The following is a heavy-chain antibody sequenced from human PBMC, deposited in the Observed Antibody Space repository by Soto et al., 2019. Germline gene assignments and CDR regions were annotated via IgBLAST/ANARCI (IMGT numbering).Heavy chain of an antibody. CDR3: ARLEGLATISYYFDF. J-gene: IGHJ4*02. Sequence: SETLSLTCSVSGDSINSDKYYWGWIRQPPGKGLEWIGSIYFRGNTYYNPSLQTRVTISLDKSKNQFSLKLNSMTAADSAVYFCARLEGLATISYYFDFWGQGALVTVSS. CDR2: IYFRGNT. V-gene: IGHV4-39*01. CDR1: GDSINSDKYY. D-gene: IGHD3-9*01.